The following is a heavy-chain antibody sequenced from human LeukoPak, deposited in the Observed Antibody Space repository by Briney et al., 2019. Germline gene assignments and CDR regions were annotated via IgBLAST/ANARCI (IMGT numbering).Heavy chain of an antibody. J-gene: IGHJ4*02. CDR1: VYTFTGYY. V-gene: IGHV1-2*02. CDR2: INPNSGDT. Sequence: ASVKVSCKGSVYTFTGYYMSGVRQAPGQGLEWMGWINPNSGDTNYAQKFQGRVTMTRDTSIRTAYMELSKLRSDDTAVYYSARDAVHGYSGYDLSWWGQGTLVTVSS. D-gene: IGHD5-12*01. CDR3: ARDAVHGYSGYDLSW.